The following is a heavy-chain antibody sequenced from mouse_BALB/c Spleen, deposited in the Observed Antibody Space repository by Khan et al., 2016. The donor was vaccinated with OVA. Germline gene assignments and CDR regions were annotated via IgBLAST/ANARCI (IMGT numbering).Heavy chain of an antibody. V-gene: IGHV2-6-1*01. Sequence: QMQLEESGPGLAAPSQSLSITCTISGFSFTNYGVHWVRQPPGKGLEWLVVIWSDGNTNYNSALKSRLTITKDNSQSQVFLKINSLQTDDTAIYFGARQPYYHYNIMDYWGQGTSVTVSS. CDR2: IWSDGNT. CDR3: ARQPYYHYNIMDY. D-gene: IGHD2-10*01. CDR1: GFSFTNYG. J-gene: IGHJ4*01.